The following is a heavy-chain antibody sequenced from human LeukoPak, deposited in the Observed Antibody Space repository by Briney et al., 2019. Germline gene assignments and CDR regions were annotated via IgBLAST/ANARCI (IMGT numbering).Heavy chain of an antibody. D-gene: IGHD3-16*01. CDR3: VRPFSS. CDR1: GFTFGDHI. J-gene: IGHJ5*02. Sequence: GGSLRLSCAASGFTFGDHIMNWVRQLPGKRLEWVAYVSGSGSTVYYADSVKGRFTVSRDNGKSSLYLQMNSLRVEDTALYYRVRPFSSWGQGTLVTGSS. V-gene: IGHV3-48*01. CDR2: VSGSGSTV.